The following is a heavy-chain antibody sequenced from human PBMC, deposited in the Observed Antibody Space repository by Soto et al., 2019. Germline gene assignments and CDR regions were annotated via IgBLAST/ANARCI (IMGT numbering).Heavy chain of an antibody. V-gene: IGHV4-59*01. D-gene: IGHD2-8*01. CDR1: GGSISSYY. J-gene: IGHJ5*02. CDR3: ASHPSGYCTNGVCYSGSWWFDP. Sequence: PSETLSLTCTVSGGSISSYYWSWIRQPPGKGLEWIGYIYYSGSTNYNPSLKSRVTISVDTSKNQFPLKLSSVTAADTAVYYCASHPSGYCTNGVCYSGSWWFDPWGQGTLVTVSS. CDR2: IYYSGST.